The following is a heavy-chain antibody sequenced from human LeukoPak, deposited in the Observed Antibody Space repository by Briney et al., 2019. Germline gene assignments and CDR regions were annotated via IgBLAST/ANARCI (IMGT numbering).Heavy chain of an antibody. Sequence: ASVKVSCKASGYTFTGYYMPWVRQAPGQGLEWMGWINPNSGGTNYAQKFQDRVTMTRDTSISTAYMELSRLRSDDTAVYYCPRGITAMASYYYYYYMDVWGKGTTVTVSS. D-gene: IGHD5-18*01. J-gene: IGHJ6*03. CDR3: PRGITAMASYYYYYYMDV. CDR2: INPNSGGT. V-gene: IGHV1-2*02. CDR1: GYTFTGYY.